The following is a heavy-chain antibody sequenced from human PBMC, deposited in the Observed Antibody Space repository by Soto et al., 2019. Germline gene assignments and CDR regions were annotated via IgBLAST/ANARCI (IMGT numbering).Heavy chain of an antibody. CDR3: AHSRCGGDCLRAYSSHYYYGMDV. V-gene: IGHV2-5*02. CDR2: IYWDGDK. D-gene: IGHD2-21*02. J-gene: IGHJ6*02. Sequence: QITLKESGPTLVKPTQTLTLTCTFSGFSLNTGGLGVGWIRQPPGKALEWLALIYWDGDKRYSPSLETRRSSTKDTSEDQVVLTMTDMFPVDTGTYYCAHSRCGGDCLRAYSSHYYYGMDVWGQGTTVSVSS. CDR1: GFSLNTGGLG.